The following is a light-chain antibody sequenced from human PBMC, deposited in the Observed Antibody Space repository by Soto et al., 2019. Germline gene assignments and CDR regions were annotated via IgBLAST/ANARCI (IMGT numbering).Light chain of an antibody. CDR3: QPYNSYSPT. CDR2: DAY. Sequence: DIQMTQSPSTLSASVGDRVTITCRASQSISSWLAWYQQKPGKAPKLLIYDAYSLESGVTSRFSGSGSGTEFTLTISSLQPDDFATYYCQPYNSYSPTVGQGTKVEIK. J-gene: IGKJ1*01. V-gene: IGKV1-5*01. CDR1: QSISSW.